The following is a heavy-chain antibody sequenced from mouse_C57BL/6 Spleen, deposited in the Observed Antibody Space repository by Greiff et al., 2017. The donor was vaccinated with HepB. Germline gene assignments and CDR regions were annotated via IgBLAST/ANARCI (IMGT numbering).Heavy chain of an antibody. V-gene: IGHV1-39*01. D-gene: IGHD1-1*01. CDR2: INPNDGTT. CDR1: GYSFTDYN. Sequence: EVQVVESGPELVKPGASVKISCKASGYSFTDYNMNWVKQSNGKSLEWIGVINPNDGTTSYNQKFKGKATLTVDQSSSTAYMQLNSLTSEDSAVYYCARGTYYGSSHFDYWGQGTTLTVSS. J-gene: IGHJ2*01. CDR3: ARGTYYGSSHFDY.